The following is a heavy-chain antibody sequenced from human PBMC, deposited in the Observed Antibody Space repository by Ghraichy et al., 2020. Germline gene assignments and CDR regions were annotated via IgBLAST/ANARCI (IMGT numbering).Heavy chain of an antibody. J-gene: IGHJ4*02. V-gene: IGHV3-33*01. D-gene: IGHD6-19*01. CDR3: ARSGIAVAGYYFDN. Sequence: GGSLRLSCGASGFTFNKFAMNWVRQAPGKGLEWVAIIWYDGSKKFYADSVKGRFTISRDNSKNTLYLQMSSLRADDTALYYCARSGIAVAGYYFDNWGQGILVTVSS. CDR2: IWYDGSKK. CDR1: GFTFNKFA.